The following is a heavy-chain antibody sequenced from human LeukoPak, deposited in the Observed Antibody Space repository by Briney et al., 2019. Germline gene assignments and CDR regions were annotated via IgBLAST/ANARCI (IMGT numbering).Heavy chain of an antibody. V-gene: IGHV1-69*01. CDR2: IIPIFGTA. D-gene: IGHD1-20*01. J-gene: IGHJ3*02. Sequence: SVKVSCKASAGTFSSYAISWVRQAPGQGLEWMGGIIPIFGTANYAQKFQGRVTITADESTSTAYMELSSLRSEDTAVYYCARDWDGRTHNWNDFSTFDIRGQGTMVTVSS. CDR3: ARDWDGRTHNWNDFSTFDI. CDR1: AGTFSSYA.